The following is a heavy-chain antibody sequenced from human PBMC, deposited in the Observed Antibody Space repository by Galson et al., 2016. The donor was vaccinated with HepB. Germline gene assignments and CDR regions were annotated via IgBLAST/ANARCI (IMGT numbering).Heavy chain of an antibody. Sequence: SLRLSCAASGFSVNTYAVNWVRQAPGKGLEWVAVLSTNGLSQHYADSVKGRFTISRDNARNSLYLQMNSLRVEDTAVYYCARDLVYPGDYGKYYYYGMDVWGQGTTVTVSS. CDR3: ARDLVYPGDYGKYYYYGMDV. V-gene: IGHV3-30-3*01. CDR2: LSTNGLSQ. CDR1: GFSVNTYA. D-gene: IGHD4-17*01. J-gene: IGHJ6*02.